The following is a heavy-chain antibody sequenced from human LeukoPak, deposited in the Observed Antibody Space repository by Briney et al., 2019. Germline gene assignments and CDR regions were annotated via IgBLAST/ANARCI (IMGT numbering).Heavy chain of an antibody. V-gene: IGHV4-59*01. CDR1: GGSTSSYY. CDR3: ARGDGSWYVYFQH. J-gene: IGHJ1*01. D-gene: IGHD6-13*01. Sequence: SETLSLTCTVSGGSTSSYYWSWIRQPPGKGLEWIGYIYYSGSTNYNPSLKSRVTISVDTSKNQFSLKLSSVTAADTAVYYCARGDGSWYVYFQHWGQGTLVTVSS. CDR2: IYYSGST.